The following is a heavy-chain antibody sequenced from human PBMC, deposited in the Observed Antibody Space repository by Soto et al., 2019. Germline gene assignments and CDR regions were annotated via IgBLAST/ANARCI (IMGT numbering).Heavy chain of an antibody. J-gene: IGHJ4*02. V-gene: IGHV3-33*01. CDR3: ATDLGMPSGGRWYSTFFED. Sequence: QVQLVESGGGVVQPGRSLRLSCEASGFTFSSRGMHWVRQAPGKGLEWVALIWADGSSQYYVDSVKGRFTISRDNSRNTLYLQMNSLRAADTAVYYCATDLGMPSGGRWYSTFFEDWGQGTLVTVSP. CDR1: GFTFSSRG. D-gene: IGHD2-15*01. CDR2: IWADGSSQ.